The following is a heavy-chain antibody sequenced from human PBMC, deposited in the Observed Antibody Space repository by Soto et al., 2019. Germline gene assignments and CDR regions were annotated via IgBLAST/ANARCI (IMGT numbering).Heavy chain of an antibody. V-gene: IGHV3-30*18. D-gene: IGHD3-9*01. Sequence: GGSLRLSCAASGFTFSSSGMHWVRQAPGKGQEWVAVISYDGSNQYYADSVKGRFTISRDNSKATLYLQMNSLRAEDTAVYYCAKVKYDILTGCPLPFYWGQGPLVTDSS. J-gene: IGHJ4*02. CDR3: AKVKYDILTGCPLPFY. CDR2: ISYDGSNQ. CDR1: GFTFSSSG.